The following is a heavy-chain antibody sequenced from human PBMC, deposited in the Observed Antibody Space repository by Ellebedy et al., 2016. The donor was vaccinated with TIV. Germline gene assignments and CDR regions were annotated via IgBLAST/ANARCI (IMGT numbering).Heavy chain of an antibody. CDR1: GFTFSSHW. CDR3: VRETGFRNGWPSNLYVYTLDV. Sequence: GESLKISCAASGFTFSSHWMSWVRQAPGKGLEWVANIKEDGSEKNYVASVKGRLTISRDNANNSLQLHMTSLRAEDTAVYYCVRETGFRNGWPSNLYVYTLDVWGQGTTVIVSS. J-gene: IGHJ6*02. D-gene: IGHD6-19*01. CDR2: IKEDGSEK. V-gene: IGHV3-7*01.